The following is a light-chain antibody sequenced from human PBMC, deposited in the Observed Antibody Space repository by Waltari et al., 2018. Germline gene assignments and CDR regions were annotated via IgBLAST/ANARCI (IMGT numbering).Light chain of an antibody. Sequence: SYDLTQPSSVPVSPGQTARIPCPGAALPAHHSCWFPQKPGQAPVPVVYKDMERPSGIPERFSGSSSGTTVTLTISGVQAEDEADYYCQSTDSSGAFVFGTGTKVTVL. CDR2: KDM. V-gene: IGLV3-25*03. CDR1: ALPAHH. CDR3: QSTDSSGAFV. J-gene: IGLJ1*01.